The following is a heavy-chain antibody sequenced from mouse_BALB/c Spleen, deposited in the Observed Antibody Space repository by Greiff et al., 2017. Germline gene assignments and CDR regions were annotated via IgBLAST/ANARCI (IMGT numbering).Heavy chain of an antibody. CDR1: GYSFTSYW. J-gene: IGHJ4*01. CDR3: ARGGNYRAMDY. V-gene: IGHV1S127*01. Sequence: QVQLQQPGAELVRPGASVKISCKASGYSFTSYWMHWVKQRPGQGLEWIGMIDPSDSETRLNQKFKDKATLTVDKSSSTAYMQLSSPTSEDSAVYYCARGGNYRAMDYWGQGTSVTVSS. CDR2: IDPSDSET. D-gene: IGHD2-1*01.